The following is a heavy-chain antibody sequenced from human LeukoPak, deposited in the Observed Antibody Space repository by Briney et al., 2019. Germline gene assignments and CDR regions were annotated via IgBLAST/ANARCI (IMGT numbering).Heavy chain of an antibody. V-gene: IGHV3-30*04. CDR3: ARDAWELLDY. Sequence: GRSLRLSCAASGFTFSSYAMHWVRQAPGEGLEWVAVISYDGSNKYYADSVKGRFTISRDNSKNTLYLQMNSLRAEDTAVYYCARDAWELLDYWGQGTLVTVSS. D-gene: IGHD1-26*01. CDR1: GFTFSSYA. CDR2: ISYDGSNK. J-gene: IGHJ4*02.